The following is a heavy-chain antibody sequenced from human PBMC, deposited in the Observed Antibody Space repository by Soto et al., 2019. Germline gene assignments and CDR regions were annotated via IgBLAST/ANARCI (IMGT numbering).Heavy chain of an antibody. J-gene: IGHJ3*02. V-gene: IGHV3-72*01. Sequence: EVQLVESGGGLVQPGGSLRLSCAASGITFSDHYMDWVRQAPGKGLEWVGRTRNKANSHTTEYAASVKGRFTISRDDSKNSLFLQMNSLKTEDTAVYYCARGGYSGSDQGDAFDIWGQGTMVTVSS. CDR2: TRNKANSHTT. CDR3: ARGGYSGSDQGDAFDI. D-gene: IGHD5-12*01. CDR1: GITFSDHY.